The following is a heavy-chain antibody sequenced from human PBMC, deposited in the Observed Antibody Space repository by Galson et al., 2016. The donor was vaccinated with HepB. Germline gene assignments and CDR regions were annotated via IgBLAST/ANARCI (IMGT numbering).Heavy chain of an antibody. CDR1: GASISGGGYS. CDR3: ARGVFGMVTHLDY. Sequence: LSLTCTVSGASISGGGYSWSWIRQPPGKGLEWIGYIYHSGSTYYNPSLKSRVTMLVDRSKNQFSLKLSSVTAADTAVYYCARGVFGMVTHLDYWGQGILVTVSS. V-gene: IGHV4-30-2*01. CDR2: IYHSGST. J-gene: IGHJ4*02. D-gene: IGHD3-3*01.